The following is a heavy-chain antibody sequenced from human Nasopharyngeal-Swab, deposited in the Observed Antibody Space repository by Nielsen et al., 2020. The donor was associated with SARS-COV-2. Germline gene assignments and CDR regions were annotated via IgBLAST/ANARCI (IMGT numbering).Heavy chain of an antibody. V-gene: IGHV3-30*04. J-gene: IGHJ6*02. CDR1: GFTFSSYA. Sequence: GESLKISCAASGFTFSSYAMHWVRQAPGKGPEWVAVISYDGSNKYYADSVKGRFTISRDNSKNTLYLQMNSLRAEDTAVYYCAIETRYCSGGSCSTGGMDVWGQGTTVTVSS. CDR2: ISYDGSNK. D-gene: IGHD2-15*01. CDR3: AIETRYCSGGSCSTGGMDV.